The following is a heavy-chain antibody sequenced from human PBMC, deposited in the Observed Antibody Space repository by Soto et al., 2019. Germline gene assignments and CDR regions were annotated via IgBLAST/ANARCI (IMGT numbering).Heavy chain of an antibody. CDR1: GGSISSYY. J-gene: IGHJ5*02. CDR3: ARAPYDDNWFDP. D-gene: IGHD3-3*01. V-gene: IGHV4-59*01. Sequence: SETLSLTCTVSGGSISSYYWSWIRQPPGKGLEWIGYIYYSGSTNYNPSLKSRVTISVDTSKNQFSLKLSSETAADTAVYYCARAPYDDNWFDPWDQGTLVTVSS. CDR2: IYYSGST.